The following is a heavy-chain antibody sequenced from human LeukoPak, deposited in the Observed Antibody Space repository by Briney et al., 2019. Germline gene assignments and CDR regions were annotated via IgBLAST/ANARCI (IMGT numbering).Heavy chain of an antibody. V-gene: IGHV3-33*01. CDR1: GFTFSSCV. CDR3: TREWHTVQDY. J-gene: IGHJ4*01. Sequence: GGSLRLSCAASGFTFSSCVMHWVRQAPGKGLEWVAATWSDGNNKYYADSVKGRFTITRDNSKDTLYLQMSSLRAEDSAVYYCTREWHTVQDYWGHGTLVPVSS. CDR2: TWSDGNNK. D-gene: IGHD2-2*02.